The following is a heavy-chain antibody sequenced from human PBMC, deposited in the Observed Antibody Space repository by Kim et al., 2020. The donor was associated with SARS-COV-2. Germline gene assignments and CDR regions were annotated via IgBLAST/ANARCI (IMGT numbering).Heavy chain of an antibody. D-gene: IGHD4-17*01. V-gene: IGHV4-59*08. CDR2: IYYSGNT. Sequence: SETLSLTCSVSGDSIRNYYWSWIWQPPGTGLEWLGYIYYSGNTNSNPSLKRRIRISLDTSKSQFYLKLSSVTAADTAVSYCANVGDYGGGAWGQGILVAVSS. CDR1: GDSIRNYY. CDR3: ANVGDYGGGA. J-gene: IGHJ5*02.